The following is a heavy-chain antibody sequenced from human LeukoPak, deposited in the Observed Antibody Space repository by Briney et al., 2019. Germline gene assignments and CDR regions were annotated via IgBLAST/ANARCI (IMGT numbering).Heavy chain of an antibody. Sequence: GASVKVSCKASGGTFSSYAISWVRQAPGQGLEWMGRIIPILGIANYAQKFQGRVTITADKSTSTAYMELSSLRSEDTAVYYCAREDYGDYHKNAFDIWGQGTMVTVSS. CDR2: IIPILGIA. CDR1: GGTFSSYA. V-gene: IGHV1-69*04. J-gene: IGHJ3*02. CDR3: AREDYGDYHKNAFDI. D-gene: IGHD4-17*01.